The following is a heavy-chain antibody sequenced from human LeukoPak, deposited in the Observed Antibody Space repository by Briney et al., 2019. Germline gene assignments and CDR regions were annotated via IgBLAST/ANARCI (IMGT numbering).Heavy chain of an antibody. CDR3: ASSVQLSGGNGVYAY. V-gene: IGHV3-30*03. CDR2: ISYDGSNK. J-gene: IGHJ4*02. Sequence: GGSLRLSCAAPGFTFSSYGMHCVRQAPGKGVGWVAVISYDGSNKYYADSVKGRFTISRDNSKNTLYLRMNSLRAEDTAVYYCASSVQLSGGNGVYAYWGQGTLVTVSS. D-gene: IGHD4-23*01. CDR1: GFTFSSYG.